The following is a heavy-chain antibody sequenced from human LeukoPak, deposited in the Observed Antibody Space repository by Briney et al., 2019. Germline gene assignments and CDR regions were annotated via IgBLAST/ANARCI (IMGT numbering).Heavy chain of an antibody. CDR3: ARGGIVGATRSYFDY. Sequence: GESLKISCKGSGYSFSTYWIGWVRQMPGKGMEWMGITYPGGSDTRYSPSFQGQVTLSADKSISTAYLQWSSLKAADTAMYYCARGGIVGATRSYFDYWGQGTLVTVSS. J-gene: IGHJ4*02. V-gene: IGHV5-51*01. CDR1: GYSFSTYW. D-gene: IGHD1-26*01. CDR2: TYPGGSDT.